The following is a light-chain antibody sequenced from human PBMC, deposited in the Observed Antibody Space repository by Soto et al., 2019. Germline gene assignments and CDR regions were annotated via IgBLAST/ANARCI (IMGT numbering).Light chain of an antibody. J-gene: IGKJ2*01. CDR1: QSIDNW. Sequence: DILMTQSPSPLSASIGDRVTITCRASQSIDNWLAWYQQKPGKAPQLLIYDASRVKTGVPSRFTASGSGTEFTLTINTLQADDSATYFCQHYNGYPYTFGPGTKVEIK. V-gene: IGKV1-5*01. CDR2: DAS. CDR3: QHYNGYPYT.